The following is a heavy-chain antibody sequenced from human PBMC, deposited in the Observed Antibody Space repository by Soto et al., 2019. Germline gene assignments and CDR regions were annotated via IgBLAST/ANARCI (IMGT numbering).Heavy chain of an antibody. CDR3: AKDIVGATTFWSLDY. D-gene: IGHD1-26*01. CDR1: GYTLTELS. V-gene: IGHV1-24*01. CDR2: FDPEDGET. J-gene: IGHJ4*02. Sequence: ASVKVSCKVSGYTLTELSMHWVRQAPGKGLEWMGGFDPEDGETIYAQKFQGRVTMTEDTSTDTAYMELSSLRSEDTAVYYCAKDIVGATTFWSLDYWGQGTLVTVSS.